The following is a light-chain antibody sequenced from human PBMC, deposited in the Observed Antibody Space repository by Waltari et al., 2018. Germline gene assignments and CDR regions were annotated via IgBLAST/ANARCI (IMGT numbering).Light chain of an antibody. CDR1: NSNIGSNV. Sequence: QSALTQPPSASGTPGQTVTIFCSGGNSNIGSNVVTWYQQVPGTAPKLLIYSSTYRPSGVPDRFSGSKSGTSASLAISGLQSDDEGDYYCATWDDRLTGVVFGGGTKVTVL. V-gene: IGLV1-44*01. CDR3: ATWDDRLTGVV. J-gene: IGLJ2*01. CDR2: SST.